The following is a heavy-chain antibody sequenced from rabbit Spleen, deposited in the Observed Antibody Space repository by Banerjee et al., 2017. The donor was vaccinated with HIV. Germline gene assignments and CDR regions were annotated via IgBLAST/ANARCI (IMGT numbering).Heavy chain of an antibody. J-gene: IGHJ6*01. CDR3: ARDTSSSFSSYGMDL. Sequence: EESGGDLVKPGASLTLTCTASGFSFSSSYYMCWVRQTPGKGLEWIACIYAGSSGSTAYASWAKGRFAISKTSSTTVPLQMTSLTAADTATYFCARDTSSSFSSYGMDLWGPGTLVTVS. V-gene: IGHV1S40*01. CDR1: GFSFSSSYY. D-gene: IGHD1-1*01. CDR2: IYAGSSGST.